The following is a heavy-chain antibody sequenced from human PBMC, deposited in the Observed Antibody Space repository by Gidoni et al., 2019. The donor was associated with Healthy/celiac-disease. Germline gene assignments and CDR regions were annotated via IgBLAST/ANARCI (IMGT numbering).Heavy chain of an antibody. CDR2: IIPILGIA. J-gene: IGHJ4*02. V-gene: IGHV1-69*08. CDR3: AREGECGGDCYKY. Sequence: QVQPVQSGAEAKKPGSSVMVPCKASGGTLSSYTISWVRQAPGQGLEWMGRIIPILGIANYAQKFQGRVTITADKSTNTAYMGLSSLRSEDTAVYCCAREGECGGDCYKYWGQGTLVTVSS. D-gene: IGHD2-21*01. CDR1: GGTLSSYT.